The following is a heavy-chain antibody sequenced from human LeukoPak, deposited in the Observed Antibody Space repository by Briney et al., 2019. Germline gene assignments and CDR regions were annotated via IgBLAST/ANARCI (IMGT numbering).Heavy chain of an antibody. J-gene: IGHJ4*02. CDR1: GYTLTRYG. Sequence: ASVKVSCKASGYTLTRYGVSWVRQAPGQGLEWMGWISAYNGDTNYAQKPQGRVTMTTDNSTSTAYMELRSLGSDDTAVYYCARDNGDSSGPFDYWGQGTLVTVSS. V-gene: IGHV1-18*01. CDR3: ARDNGDSSGPFDY. CDR2: ISAYNGDT. D-gene: IGHD3-22*01.